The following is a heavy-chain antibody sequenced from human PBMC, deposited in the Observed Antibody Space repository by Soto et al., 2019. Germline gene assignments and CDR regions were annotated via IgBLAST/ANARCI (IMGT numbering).Heavy chain of an antibody. J-gene: IGHJ4*02. CDR2: INHSGST. CDR3: ARGPSIVVVPAAFDY. CDR1: GGSFSGYY. D-gene: IGHD2-2*01. Sequence: SETLSLTCAVYGGSFSGYYWSWIRQPPGKGLEWIGEINHSGSTNYNPSLKSRVTISVDTFKNQFSLKLSSVTAADTAVYYCARGPSIVVVPAAFDYWGRGTLVTVSS. V-gene: IGHV4-34*01.